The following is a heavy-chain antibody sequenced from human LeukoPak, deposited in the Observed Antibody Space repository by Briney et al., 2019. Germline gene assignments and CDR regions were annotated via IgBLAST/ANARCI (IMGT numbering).Heavy chain of an antibody. CDR3: ARDGVTIFGVVIIPGYYYYGMDV. Sequence: ASVKVSCKASGGTFSSYAISWVRQAPGQGLEWMGGIIPIFGTANYAQKFQGRVTITADESTSTAYMELSSLRSEDTAVYYCARDGVTIFGVVIIPGYYYYGMDVWGQGTTVTVSS. J-gene: IGHJ6*02. CDR1: GGTFSSYA. D-gene: IGHD3-3*01. CDR2: IIPIFGTA. V-gene: IGHV1-69*13.